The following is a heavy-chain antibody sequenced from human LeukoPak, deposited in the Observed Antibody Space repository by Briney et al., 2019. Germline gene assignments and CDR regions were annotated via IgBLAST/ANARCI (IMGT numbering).Heavy chain of an antibody. D-gene: IGHD4-11*01. CDR2: ITGSGDKT. Sequence: PGGSLRLSCAASGFTFSNYAMHWVRQVPGKGLEWVSGITGSGDKTYYTDSLKGRFTISRDNSKNTLFLQISSLRADDTAVYYCAKVRVTTVTTFFSQFDFWGQGTLVTVSS. V-gene: IGHV3-23*01. J-gene: IGHJ4*02. CDR3: AKVRVTTVTTFFSQFDF. CDR1: GFTFSNYA.